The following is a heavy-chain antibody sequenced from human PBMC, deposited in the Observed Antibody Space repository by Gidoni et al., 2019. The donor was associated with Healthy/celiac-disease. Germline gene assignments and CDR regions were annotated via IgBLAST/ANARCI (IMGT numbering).Heavy chain of an antibody. Sequence: EVQLVESGGGLVKPGGSLRLSCAASGFTFSSYSMNWVRQAPGKGLEWVSSISSSSSYIYYADSVKGRFTISRDNAKNSLYLQINSLRAEDTAVYYCASLAVAEFDYWGQGTLVTVSS. CDR3: ASLAVAEFDY. V-gene: IGHV3-21*01. D-gene: IGHD6-19*01. J-gene: IGHJ4*02. CDR2: ISSSSSYI. CDR1: GFTFSSYS.